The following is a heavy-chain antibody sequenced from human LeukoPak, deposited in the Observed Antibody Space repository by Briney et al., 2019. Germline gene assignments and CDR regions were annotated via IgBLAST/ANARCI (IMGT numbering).Heavy chain of an antibody. D-gene: IGHD3-3*01. CDR2: ISHDGSDK. CDR1: GSTFSGYP. Sequence: GGSLRLSCAASGSTFSGYPTHWVRQTPGKGLEWVAVISHDGSDKHYADPVKGRFTISRDNSKNTVYLQMNSLRAEDTAVYYCARDLSGYYWSPNFDYWGQGTLVTVSS. CDR3: ARDLSGYYWSPNFDY. V-gene: IGHV3-30-3*01. J-gene: IGHJ4*02.